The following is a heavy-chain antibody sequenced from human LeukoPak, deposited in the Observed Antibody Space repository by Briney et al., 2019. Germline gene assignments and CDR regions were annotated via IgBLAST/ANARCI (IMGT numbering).Heavy chain of an antibody. V-gene: IGHV3-7*01. D-gene: IGHD4-23*01. CDR1: GFTFSSYW. CDR3: ARDPNSDAFDI. J-gene: IGHJ3*02. Sequence: GGTLRLSCAASGFTFSSYWMSWVRQAPGKGLEWVANIKQDGSEKYYVDSVKGRFTISRDNAKNSLYLQMNSLRAEDTAVYYCARDPNSDAFDIWGQGTMVTVSS. CDR2: IKQDGSEK.